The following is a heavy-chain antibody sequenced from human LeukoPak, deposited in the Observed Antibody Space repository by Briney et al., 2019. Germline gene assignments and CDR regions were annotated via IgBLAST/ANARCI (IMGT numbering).Heavy chain of an antibody. J-gene: IGHJ4*02. CDR2: ISGSSGKG. Sequence: GGSLRLSCAASGFTFSSYAMNWVRQVPEKGLEWVSAISGSSGKGKYADSVKGRFTVSRDHSKNTLYLQMISLRAEDTALYYCAKDGAKDDRTGSLGHYFDYWGQGILVIVSS. CDR3: AKDGAKDDRTGSLGHYFDY. CDR1: GFTFSSYA. V-gene: IGHV3-23*01. D-gene: IGHD3-22*01.